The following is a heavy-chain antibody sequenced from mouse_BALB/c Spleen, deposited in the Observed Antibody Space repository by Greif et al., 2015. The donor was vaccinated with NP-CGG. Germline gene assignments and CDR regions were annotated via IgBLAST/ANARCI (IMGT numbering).Heavy chain of an antibody. CDR2: IWAGGST. CDR3: ARDRTMITPFAY. J-gene: IGHJ3*01. Sequence: VHLVESGPGLVAPSQSPSITCTVSGFSLTSYGVHWVRQPPGKGLEWLGVIWAGGSTNYNSALMSRLSISKDNSKSQVFLKMNSLQTDDTAMYYCARDRTMITPFAYWGQGTLVTVSA. D-gene: IGHD2-4*01. CDR1: GFSLTSYG. V-gene: IGHV2-9*02.